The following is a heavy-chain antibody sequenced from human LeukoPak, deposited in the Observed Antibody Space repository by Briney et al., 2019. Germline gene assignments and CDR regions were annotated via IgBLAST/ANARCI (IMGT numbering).Heavy chain of an antibody. J-gene: IGHJ4*02. V-gene: IGHV3-11*04. CDR1: GFTFNDYY. D-gene: IGHD6-13*01. CDR2: ISSSGSTI. CDR3: ASGIAAAAPSDY. Sequence: GGCRRLSCAASGFTFNDYYMSWIRQAPGKGLEWVSYISSSGSTIYYADSVKGRFTISRDNAKNSLYLQMNSLRAEDTAVYYCASGIAAAAPSDYWGQGTLVTVSS.